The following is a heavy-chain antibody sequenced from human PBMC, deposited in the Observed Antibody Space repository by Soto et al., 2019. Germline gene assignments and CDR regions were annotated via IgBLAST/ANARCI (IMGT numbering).Heavy chain of an antibody. D-gene: IGHD3-16*01. CDR2: ISSSGTYI. Sequence: EVQLVESGGGLVKPGGSLRLSCAASGFSFSIYTMNWVRQAPGKGLEWVSSISSSGTYIYYADSVKGRFTISRDNAKNSLYLQMNSLRADDTAVYYCARLKPLRIIEGDYYGMDVWGQGTTVTVSS. J-gene: IGHJ6*02. CDR1: GFSFSIYT. V-gene: IGHV3-21*01. CDR3: ARLKPLRIIEGDYYGMDV.